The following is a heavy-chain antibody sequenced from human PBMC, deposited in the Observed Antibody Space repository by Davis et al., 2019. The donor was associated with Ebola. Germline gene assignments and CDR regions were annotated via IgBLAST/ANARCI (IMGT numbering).Heavy chain of an antibody. D-gene: IGHD2-15*01. V-gene: IGHV3-21*01. J-gene: IGHJ4*02. CDR1: GFTFSSYS. Sequence: GGSLRLSCAASGFTFSSYSMNWVRQAPGKGLEWVSSISSSSSYIYYADSVKGRFTISRDNAKNSLYLQMNSLSAEDTAVYYCAREAAPAYFDYWGQGTLVTVSS. CDR3: AREAAPAYFDY. CDR2: ISSSSSYI.